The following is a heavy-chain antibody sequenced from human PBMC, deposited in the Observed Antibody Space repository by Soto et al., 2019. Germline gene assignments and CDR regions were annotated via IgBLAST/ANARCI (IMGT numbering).Heavy chain of an antibody. D-gene: IGHD3-10*01. CDR2: ISAYNGNT. Sequence: ASVKVSCKASGYTFTSYGISWVRQAPGQGLEWMGWISAYNGNTNYAQKLQGRVTMTTDTSTSTAYMELRSLRSDDTAVYYCARLLWFGELSGGWFDPWGQGTLVTVSS. V-gene: IGHV1-18*01. CDR3: ARLLWFGELSGGWFDP. J-gene: IGHJ5*02. CDR1: GYTFTSYG.